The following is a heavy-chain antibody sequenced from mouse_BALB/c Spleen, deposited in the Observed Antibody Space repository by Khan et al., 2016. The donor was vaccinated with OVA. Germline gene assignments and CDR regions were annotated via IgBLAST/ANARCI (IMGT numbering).Heavy chain of an antibody. V-gene: IGHV2-2*02. CDR3: ARNGGGYFDY. Sequence: QVQLKESGPGLVQPSQSLSITCTVSGFSLTTYGVHWVRQSPGKGLEWLGVIWSGGSTDYDAAFISRLSISKDNSKSQVFFKMNSLQANDTAIDYCARNGGGYFDYWGQGTTVTVSS. J-gene: IGHJ2*01. CDR2: IWSGGST. CDR1: GFSLTTYG.